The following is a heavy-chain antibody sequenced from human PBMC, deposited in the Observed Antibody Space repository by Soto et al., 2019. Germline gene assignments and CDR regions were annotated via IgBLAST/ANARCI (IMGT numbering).Heavy chain of an antibody. D-gene: IGHD3-10*01. Sequence: QVQLVQSGAEVKKPGASVKVSCKASGYTFTSYAISWVRQAPGQGLEWMGWISAYNCNTNYAQKLQGRVTMTTDTATTTAYMERRGLRYDDTAVYYDAWSGTAAMYWGQGTLVTVSS. CDR2: ISAYNCNT. J-gene: IGHJ4*02. CDR3: AWSGTAAMY. V-gene: IGHV1-18*01. CDR1: GYTFTSYA.